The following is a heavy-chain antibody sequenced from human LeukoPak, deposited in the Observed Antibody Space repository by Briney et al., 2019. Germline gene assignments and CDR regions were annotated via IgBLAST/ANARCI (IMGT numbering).Heavy chain of an antibody. CDR2: IYYSGST. V-gene: IGHV4-59*08. J-gene: IGHJ4*02. CDR3: ARVMVRGVIITPSYYFDY. D-gene: IGHD3-10*01. CDR1: GGSISSYY. Sequence: SETLSLTCTVSGGSISSYYWSWIRQPPGKGLEWIGYIYYSGSTNYNPSPKSRVTISVDTSKNQFSLKLSSVTAADTAVYHCARVMVRGVIITPSYYFDYWGQGTLVTVSS.